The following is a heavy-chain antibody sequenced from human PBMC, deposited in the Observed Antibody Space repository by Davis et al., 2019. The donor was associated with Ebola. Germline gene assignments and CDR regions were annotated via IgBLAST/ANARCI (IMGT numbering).Heavy chain of an antibody. CDR2: VHDSGST. D-gene: IGHD1-1*01. CDR3: SRQRGNWNDWFDP. CDR1: GGSISSFSYY. V-gene: IGHV4-61*05. J-gene: IGHJ5*02. Sequence: MPSETLSLTCSVSGGSISSFSYYWGWIRQSPGKGLEWIGYVHDSGSTEYNASLKGRVAILLDTSKNQFSLYLTSVTASDTAVYYCSRQRGNWNDWFDPWGQGTLVTVSS.